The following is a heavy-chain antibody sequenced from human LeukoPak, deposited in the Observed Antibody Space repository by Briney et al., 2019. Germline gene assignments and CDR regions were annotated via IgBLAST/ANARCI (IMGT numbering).Heavy chain of an antibody. CDR1: GFTFGTSA. D-gene: IGHD6-13*01. CDR2: FGRSGSDT. CDR3: AKGSLGSWYYFDY. J-gene: IGHJ4*02. V-gene: IGHV3-23*01. Sequence: GGSLRLSCAASGFTFGTSAMSWVRQAPGKGPEWVSTFGRSGSDTYYSDSVKGRFTIFRDNSKNTLYLQMNSLRDEDTAVYYCAKGSLGSWYYFDYWGQGTLVTVTS.